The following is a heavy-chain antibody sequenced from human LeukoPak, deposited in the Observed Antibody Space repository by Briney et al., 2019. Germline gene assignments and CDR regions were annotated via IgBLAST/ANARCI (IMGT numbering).Heavy chain of an antibody. J-gene: IGHJ3*02. CDR1: GFTVSSKY. CDR3: ARVSAAGALDI. Sequence: GGSLRLSCAASGFTVSSKYMNWVRQAPGKGLEWVSVIYTDGSTYYADSVRARFSISRDDSKNTLSLQMNSLRAEDTAVYYCARVSAAGALDIWGQGTMVTVSS. CDR2: IYTDGST. D-gene: IGHD6-13*01. V-gene: IGHV3-66*01.